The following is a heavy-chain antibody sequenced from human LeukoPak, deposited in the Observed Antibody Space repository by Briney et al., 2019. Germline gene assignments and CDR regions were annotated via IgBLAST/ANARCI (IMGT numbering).Heavy chain of an antibody. J-gene: IGHJ4*02. CDR3: ARGEGYYDSGGYYYYFDY. D-gene: IGHD3-22*01. CDR1: GLTFSIYG. V-gene: IGHV3-33*01. Sequence: PGGSLRLSCAASGLTFSIYGMHWVRQAPGKGLEWVAVIWHDGSNKYYADSVKGRFTISRDNSKNTLYLQMNSLRAEDTAVYYCARGEGYYDSGGYYYYFDYWGQGTLVTVSS. CDR2: IWHDGSNK.